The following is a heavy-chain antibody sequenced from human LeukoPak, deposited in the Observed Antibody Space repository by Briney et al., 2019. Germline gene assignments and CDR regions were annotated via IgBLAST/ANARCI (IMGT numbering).Heavy chain of an antibody. J-gene: IGHJ4*02. Sequence: TSETLSLTCTVSGGSISSYYWSWIRQPAGKGLEWIGRIYTSGSTNYNPSLKSRVTISVDTSKNQFSLKLSSVTAADTAVYYCARVSASSSWFRPFDYWGQGTLVTVSS. CDR1: GGSISSYY. CDR2: IYTSGST. V-gene: IGHV4-4*07. CDR3: ARVSASSSWFRPFDY. D-gene: IGHD6-13*01.